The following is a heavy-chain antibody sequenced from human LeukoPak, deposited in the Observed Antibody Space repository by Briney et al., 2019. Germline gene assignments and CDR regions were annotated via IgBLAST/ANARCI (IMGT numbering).Heavy chain of an antibody. J-gene: IGHJ5*02. D-gene: IGHD3-10*01. Sequence: GGSLRLSCAASGFNLTRSGMSWVRQAPGKGLEWIAGISGREGITYLADSAKGRFTISRNSSENILHLQLITLRPEDTAIYYCAKEKAVIRGARGDCFDEWGQGTLVSVYS. CDR1: GFNLTRSG. CDR2: ISGREGIT. CDR3: AKEKAVIRGARGDCFDE. V-gene: IGHV3-23*01.